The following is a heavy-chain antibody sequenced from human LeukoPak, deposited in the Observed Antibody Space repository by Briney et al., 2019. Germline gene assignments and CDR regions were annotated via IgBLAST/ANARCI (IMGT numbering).Heavy chain of an antibody. CDR2: IYHSGST. Sequence: PSETLSLTCAVSGGSISSSNWWSWVRQPPGKGLEWIGEIYHSGSTNYNPSLKSRVTISVDTSKNQFSLKLSSVTAADTAVYYCARGLVIAAAIDYWGQGTLVTVSS. J-gene: IGHJ4*02. V-gene: IGHV4-4*02. D-gene: IGHD6-13*01. CDR3: ARGLVIAAAIDY. CDR1: GGSISSSNW.